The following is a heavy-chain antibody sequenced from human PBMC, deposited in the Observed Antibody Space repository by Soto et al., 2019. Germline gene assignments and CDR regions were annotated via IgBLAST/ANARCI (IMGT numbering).Heavy chain of an antibody. V-gene: IGHV3-23*01. CDR2: ISGSGART. Sequence: EVQVLESGGDLVQPGGSLRLSCAASGFTFSDYAISWVRQAPGKGLEWVSAISGSGARTYYADSVKGRFSLSRDNSKNTVYQHVNSVSAEDTAVYYCAKETADGGPGNGGQGTLVTVSS. D-gene: IGHD3-16*01. CDR3: AKETADGGPGN. J-gene: IGHJ4*02. CDR1: GFTFSDYA.